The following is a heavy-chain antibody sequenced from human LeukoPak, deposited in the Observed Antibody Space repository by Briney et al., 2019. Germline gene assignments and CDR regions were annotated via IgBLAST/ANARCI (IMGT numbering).Heavy chain of an antibody. D-gene: IGHD3-16*02. Sequence: PGGSLRLSCAASGFTFSSYAMSWVRQAPGKGLEWVSAISGSGGSTYYADSVKGRFTISRDNSKNTLYLQMNSLRAEDTAVYYCAKDLEFTYDYVWGSYRPPFDYWGQGTLVTVSS. CDR3: AKDLEFTYDYVWGSYRPPFDY. V-gene: IGHV3-23*01. CDR2: ISGSGGST. CDR1: GFTFSSYA. J-gene: IGHJ4*02.